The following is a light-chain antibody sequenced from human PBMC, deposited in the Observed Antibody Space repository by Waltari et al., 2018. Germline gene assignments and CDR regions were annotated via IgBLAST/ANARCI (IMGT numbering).Light chain of an antibody. CDR1: QSVSSK. CDR3: QQYNNWPRGT. J-gene: IGKJ1*01. CDR2: GAS. V-gene: IGKV3-15*01. Sequence: EIVMTQSPATLSVSPGERATLSCRASQSVSSKLAWYQQKPGQAPRLLIDGASTRATGIPARFSGSGSGTEFTLTISSLQSEDFAVYYCQQYNNWPRGTFGQGTKVEIK.